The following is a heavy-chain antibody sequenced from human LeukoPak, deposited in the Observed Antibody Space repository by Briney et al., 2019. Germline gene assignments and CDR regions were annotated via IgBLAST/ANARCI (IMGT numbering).Heavy chain of an antibody. J-gene: IGHJ6*03. Sequence: KPGGSLRLSCAASGFTLSTYDMHWVRQAPGKGLEWVSYISSSSSNIYDADSMKGRFTLSRDNTKNSLYLQMNSLRDEDTAVYYCARGGYSSSSYFYYYMDVWGKGTTVTVSS. CDR3: ARGGYSSSSYFYYYMDV. CDR2: ISSSSSNI. D-gene: IGHD6-6*01. V-gene: IGHV3-21*06. CDR1: GFTLSTYD.